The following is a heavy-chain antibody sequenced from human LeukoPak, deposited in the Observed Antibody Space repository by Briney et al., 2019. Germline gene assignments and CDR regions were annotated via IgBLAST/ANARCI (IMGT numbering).Heavy chain of an antibody. CDR3: ARGGYDSEFDP. CDR2: IKQDGSEK. J-gene: IGHJ5*02. CDR1: GFSISNYW. D-gene: IGHD5-12*01. Sequence: GGSLRLSCVASGFSISNYWMTWVRQAPGKGLEWVANIKQDGSEKYYVDSVKGRFTISRDNAKNSLYLQMNSLRAEDTAVYYCARGGYDSEFDPWGQGTLVTVSS. V-gene: IGHV3-7*01.